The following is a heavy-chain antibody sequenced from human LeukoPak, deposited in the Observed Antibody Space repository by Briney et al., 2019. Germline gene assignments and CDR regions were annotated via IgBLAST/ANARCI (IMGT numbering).Heavy chain of an antibody. CDR3: AATHTATVMLPFDY. CDR1: GFTFTSSA. D-gene: IGHD5-18*01. V-gene: IGHV1-58*01. CDR2: IVVGSGNT. Sequence: GTSVKVSCKASGFTFTSSAVQWVRQARGQRLEWIGWIVVGSGNTNYAQKFQERVTITRDMSTSTAYMELSSLRSEDTAVYYCAATHTATVMLPFDYWGQGTLVTVSS. J-gene: IGHJ4*02.